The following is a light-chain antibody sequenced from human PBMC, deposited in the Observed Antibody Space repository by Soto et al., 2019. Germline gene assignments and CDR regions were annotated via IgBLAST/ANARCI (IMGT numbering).Light chain of an antibody. J-gene: IGKJ5*01. Sequence: AIRMTQSPSSLSASTGDRVTITCRASQGISSYLAWYQQKPGKAPKLLIYAASTLQSGVPSRFSGSGSGTDFTLTISSLQPEDFATYYCQQTHSTPVTFGQGTQLEVK. V-gene: IGKV1-8*01. CDR1: QGISSY. CDR2: AAS. CDR3: QQTHSTPVT.